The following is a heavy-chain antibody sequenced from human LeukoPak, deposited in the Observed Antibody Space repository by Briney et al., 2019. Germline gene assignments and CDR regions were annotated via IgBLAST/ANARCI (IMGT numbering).Heavy chain of an antibody. Sequence: PGGSLRLSCAASGFTFSSYGMSWIRQPPGKGLEWIGEINHSGSTNYNPSLKSRVTISVDTSKNQFSLKLSSVTAADTAVYYCARQNYVWGSYRYLDVWGKGTTVTISS. CDR1: GFTFSSYG. CDR3: ARQNYVWGSYRYLDV. J-gene: IGHJ6*03. CDR2: INHSGST. V-gene: IGHV4-34*01. D-gene: IGHD3-16*02.